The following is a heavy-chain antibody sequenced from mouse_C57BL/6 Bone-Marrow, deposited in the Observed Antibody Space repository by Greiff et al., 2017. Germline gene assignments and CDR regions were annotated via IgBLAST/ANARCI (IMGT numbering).Heavy chain of an antibody. CDR1: GYTFTSYW. Sequence: QVQLQQPGAELVRPGSSVKLSCKASGYTFTSYWMDWVKQRPGQGLEWIGNIYPSDSETHYNQKFKDKATLTVDKSSSTAYMQLSSLTSEDSAVYYCARRGDYGSSYVNAMDYWGQGTSVTVSS. D-gene: IGHD1-1*01. CDR3: ARRGDYGSSYVNAMDY. V-gene: IGHV1-61*01. CDR2: IYPSDSET. J-gene: IGHJ4*01.